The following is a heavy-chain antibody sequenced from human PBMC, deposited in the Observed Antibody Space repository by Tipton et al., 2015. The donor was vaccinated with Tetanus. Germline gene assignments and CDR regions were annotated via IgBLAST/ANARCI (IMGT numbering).Heavy chain of an antibody. CDR3: ARGGEADLSGVSCCHIYGMDD. D-gene: IGHD2-15*01. J-gene: IGHJ6*02. Sequence: QLVQSGAEVKKPGSSVKVSCKASGGTFSSYAISWVRQAPGQGLEWTRGIIPIFGTANYAQKFQGRVTITADESTSTAYMELRSLRSKDTAGNYWARGGEADLSGVSCCHIYGMDDWGQGTAVT. V-gene: IGHV1-69*01. CDR2: IIPIFGTA. CDR1: GGTFSSYA.